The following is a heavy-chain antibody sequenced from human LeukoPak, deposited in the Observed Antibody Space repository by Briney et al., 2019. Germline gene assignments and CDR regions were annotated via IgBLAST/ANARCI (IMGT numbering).Heavy chain of an antibody. D-gene: IGHD1-26*01. CDR3: ARAYSERYGLGYYYMDV. CDR1: GFTFSTYS. CDR2: ISSSSSYI. V-gene: IGHV3-21*01. Sequence: GGSLRLSCAASGFTFSTYSMNWVRQAPGKGLEWVSSISSSSSYIYYADSVKGRFTISRDNAKKSVYLQMNSLRAEDTAVYYCARAYSERYGLGYYYMDVWGKGTTVTVSS. J-gene: IGHJ6*03.